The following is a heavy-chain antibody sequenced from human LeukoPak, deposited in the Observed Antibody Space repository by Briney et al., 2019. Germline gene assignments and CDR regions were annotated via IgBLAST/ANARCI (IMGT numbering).Heavy chain of an antibody. Sequence: GGSLRLSCAASGFTFSSYAMSWVRQAPGKGLEWVSVIYSGGSTYYADSVKGRFTISRDNSKNTLYLQMNSLRAEDTAVYYCAGSIIRNWFDPWGQGTLVTVSS. J-gene: IGHJ5*02. CDR3: AGSIIRNWFDP. V-gene: IGHV3-53*01. CDR2: IYSGGST. D-gene: IGHD3-16*01. CDR1: GFTFSSYA.